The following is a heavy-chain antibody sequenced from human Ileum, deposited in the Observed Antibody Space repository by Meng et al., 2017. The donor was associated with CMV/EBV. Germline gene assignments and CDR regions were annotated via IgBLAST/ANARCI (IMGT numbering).Heavy chain of an antibody. J-gene: IGHJ5*02. CDR3: ARGVTMVRGVIRGLSLDP. CDR1: RCFSGYY. V-gene: IGHV4-34*01. D-gene: IGHD3-10*01. Sequence: RCFSGYYWSWIRQPPGKGLEWIGEINHSGSTNYNPSPKSPVTISVDTSKNQFSLKLSSVTAADTAVYYCARGVTMVRGVIRGLSLDPWGQGTLVTVSS. CDR2: INHSGST.